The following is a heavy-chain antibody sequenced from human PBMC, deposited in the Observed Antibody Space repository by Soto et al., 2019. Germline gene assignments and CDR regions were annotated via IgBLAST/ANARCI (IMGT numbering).Heavy chain of an antibody. V-gene: IGHV5-51*01. D-gene: IGHD2-15*01. CDR1: GYSLTSYW. CDR2: IYPGDSDT. Sequence: PGESLKISCKGSGYSLTSYWIGWVRQMPGKGLEWMGIIYPGDSDTRYSPSFQGQVTISADKSISTAYLQWSSLKASDPAMFSGATHTGNGAPPPPNHSSSLDFWAKGPTVPVS. CDR3: ATHTGNGAPPPPNHSSSLDF. J-gene: IGHJ6*03.